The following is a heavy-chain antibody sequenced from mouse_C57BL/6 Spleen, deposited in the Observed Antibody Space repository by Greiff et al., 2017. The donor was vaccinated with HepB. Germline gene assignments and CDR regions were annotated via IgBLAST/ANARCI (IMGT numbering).Heavy chain of an antibody. Sequence: QVQLQQSGPELVKPGASVKISCKASGYAFSSSWMNWVKQRPGKGLEWIGRIYPGDGDTNSNGKFKGKATLTADKSSSTAYMQLSSLTSEDSAVYFCARGRAYYSNYFDYWGQGTTLTVSS. D-gene: IGHD2-5*01. CDR2: IYPGDGDT. J-gene: IGHJ2*01. V-gene: IGHV1-82*01. CDR3: ARGRAYYSNYFDY. CDR1: GYAFSSSW.